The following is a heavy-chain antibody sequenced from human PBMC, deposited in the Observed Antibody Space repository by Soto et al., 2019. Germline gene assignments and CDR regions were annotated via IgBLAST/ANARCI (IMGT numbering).Heavy chain of an antibody. D-gene: IGHD2-2*01. CDR3: ARGSLGYCSSTSCFFYYMDV. J-gene: IGHJ6*03. CDR2: ISSSSSYI. Sequence: GGSLRLSCAASGFTFSSYSMNWVRQAPGKGLEWVSSISSSSSYIYYADSVKGRFTISRDNAKNSLYLQMNSLRAEDTAVYYCARGSLGYCSSTSCFFYYMDVWAKGPRSPSP. CDR1: GFTFSSYS. V-gene: IGHV3-21*01.